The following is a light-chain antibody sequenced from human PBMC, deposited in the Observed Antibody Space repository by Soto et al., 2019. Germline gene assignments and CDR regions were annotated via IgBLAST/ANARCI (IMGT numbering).Light chain of an antibody. CDR2: GAS. J-gene: IGKJ1*01. Sequence: EIVLTQSPGTLSLSPGERATLSCRASQSVSSSYLAWYQQKPGQAPRLLIYGASIRATGIPDRFSGSGSGTDFTLTISRLEPEDFAVYHCRQYGSSPGTLGQGTKVDIK. CDR3: RQYGSSPGT. CDR1: QSVSSSY. V-gene: IGKV3-20*01.